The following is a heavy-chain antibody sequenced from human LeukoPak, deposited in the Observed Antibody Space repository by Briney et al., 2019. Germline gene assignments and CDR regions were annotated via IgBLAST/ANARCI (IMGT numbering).Heavy chain of an antibody. CDR2: MNPNSGNT. Sequence: ASAKVSCKASGYTFTSYDINWVRQATGQGLEWMGWMNPNSGNTGYAQKFQGRVTMTRNTSISTAYMELSSLRSEDTAVYYCARGSPHTAMAHDYWGQGTLVTVSS. V-gene: IGHV1-8*01. CDR3: ARGSPHTAMAHDY. J-gene: IGHJ4*02. CDR1: GYTFTSYD. D-gene: IGHD5-18*01.